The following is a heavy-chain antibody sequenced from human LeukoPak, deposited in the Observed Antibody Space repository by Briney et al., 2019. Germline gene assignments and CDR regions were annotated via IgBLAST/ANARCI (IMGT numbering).Heavy chain of an antibody. D-gene: IGHD5-18*01. J-gene: IGHJ5*02. V-gene: IGHV4-34*01. CDR1: GGSLSGYY. CDR3: ARDSVDTAMSFWFDP. Sequence: SETLSLTCAVYGGSLSGYYWSWIRQPPGKGLEWIGEINHSGSTNYNPSLKSRVTISVDTSKTQFSLKLSSVTAADTAVYYCARDSVDTAMSFWFDPWGQGTLVTVSS. CDR2: INHSGST.